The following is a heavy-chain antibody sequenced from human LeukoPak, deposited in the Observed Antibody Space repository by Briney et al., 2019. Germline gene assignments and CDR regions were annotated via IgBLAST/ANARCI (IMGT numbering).Heavy chain of an antibody. D-gene: IGHD5-24*01. Sequence: GGSLRLSCVASGFPFSSYWMTWVRQAPGKGLEWVANIKRDGSKKSYVDSVKGRFTISRDNAKDSLYLQMNSLRAEDTAIYYCTRVGYIDEGIDYWGQGTLVTVSS. V-gene: IGHV3-7*04. J-gene: IGHJ4*02. CDR2: IKRDGSKK. CDR3: TRVGYIDEGIDY. CDR1: GFPFSSYW.